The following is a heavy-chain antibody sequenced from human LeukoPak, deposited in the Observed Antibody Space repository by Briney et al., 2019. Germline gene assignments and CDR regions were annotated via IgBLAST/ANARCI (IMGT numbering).Heavy chain of an antibody. Sequence: AGGSLRLSCAASGFTFSSYAMSWVRQAPGKGLEWVSAISGSGGSTYYADSVKGRFTISRDNAKNTLYLQMNSLRAEDTAVYYCAKDLMTTVPYWYFDLWGRGTLVTVSS. CDR3: AKDLMTTVPYWYFDL. D-gene: IGHD4-17*01. J-gene: IGHJ2*01. CDR2: ISGSGGST. CDR1: GFTFSSYA. V-gene: IGHV3-23*01.